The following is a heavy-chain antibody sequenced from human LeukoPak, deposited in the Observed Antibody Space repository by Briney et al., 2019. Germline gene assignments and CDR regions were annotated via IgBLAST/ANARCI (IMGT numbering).Heavy chain of an antibody. D-gene: IGHD6-13*01. CDR3: ARGRSSSWSSFDY. CDR1: GGSISSGDYY. J-gene: IGHJ4*02. V-gene: IGHV4-30-4*01. Sequence: PSQTLSLTCTVSGGSISSGDYYWSWIRQSPGKGLEWIGYIYNNGRTYYNPSLKSRVTISVDTSKNLFSLKVSSVTAADAAVYYCARGRSSSWSSFDYWGQGTLVTVSS. CDR2: IYNNGRT.